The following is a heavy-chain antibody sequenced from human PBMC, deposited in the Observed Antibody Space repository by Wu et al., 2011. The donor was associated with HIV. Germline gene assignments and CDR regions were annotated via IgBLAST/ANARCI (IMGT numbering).Heavy chain of an antibody. D-gene: IGHD6-19*01. J-gene: IGHJ4*02. CDR1: GGTFSSEA. CDR3: ARAGSAWKPFDS. Sequence: QVQLVQSGAEVKKPGSSVKVSCKASGGTFSSEAFSWVRQAPGQGLEWMGRIIPMFKTPVYAEKFLGRVSIDADESTNTAYLELSSLRSGDTAIFYCARAGSAWKPFDSWGQGTLVTVSP. CDR2: IIPMFKTP. V-gene: IGHV1-69*15.